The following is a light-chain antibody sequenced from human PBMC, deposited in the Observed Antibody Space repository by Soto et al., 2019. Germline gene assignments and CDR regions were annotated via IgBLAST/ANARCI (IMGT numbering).Light chain of an antibody. J-gene: IGKJ1*01. V-gene: IGKV2-30*01. CDR3: MQGTQWPWT. CDR2: KVS. Sequence: DVVMTQSPLSLPVTLGQPASISCRSSQSLVYRDGNTYLSWFQQRPGQSPRRLIYKVSNRDSGVRDRFSGSGSGTDFTLKISRVEAEDVGVYYCMQGTQWPWTFGQGTKVEIK. CDR1: QSLVYRDGNTY.